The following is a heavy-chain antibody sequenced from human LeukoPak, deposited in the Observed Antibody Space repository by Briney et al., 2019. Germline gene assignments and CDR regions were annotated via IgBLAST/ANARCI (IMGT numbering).Heavy chain of an antibody. Sequence: GGSLRLSCAASGFAVSSNYLSWVRQAPVKGLEWVSVIYSGGNTYYADSVKGRFTISRDNSKNTLFLQMHSLRAEDTAVYYCARRGDGGRSFDYWGQGTLVTVSS. V-gene: IGHV3-53*01. CDR1: GFAVSSNY. CDR2: IYSGGNT. D-gene: IGHD4-23*01. CDR3: ARRGDGGRSFDY. J-gene: IGHJ4*02.